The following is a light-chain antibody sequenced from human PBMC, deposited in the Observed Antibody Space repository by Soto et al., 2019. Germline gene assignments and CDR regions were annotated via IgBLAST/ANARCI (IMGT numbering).Light chain of an antibody. CDR3: QQHTNWPPSIT. Sequence: EIVLTQSPATLSLSPGERATFSCRASQSVSSYLAWFQQKPGQAPRLLIYDASHRATGIAARFSGSGSGTDFTLTISSLEPEDFAVYYFQQHTNWPPSITFGQGTRLEIK. V-gene: IGKV3-11*01. J-gene: IGKJ5*01. CDR1: QSVSSY. CDR2: DAS.